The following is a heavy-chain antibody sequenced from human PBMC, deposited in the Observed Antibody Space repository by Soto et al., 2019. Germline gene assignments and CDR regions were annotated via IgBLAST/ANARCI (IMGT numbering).Heavy chain of an antibody. CDR3: ARAPYASGPTYVAS. D-gene: IGHD3-10*01. CDR1: GDSVSSSY. CDR2: IYYSGNS. V-gene: IGHV4-59*02. J-gene: IGHJ4*02. Sequence: NPSETLSLTCTVSGDSVSSSYTYWIRQPPGKGLEWMGYIYYSGNSNYNPSLKSRVTMSVDTTKNQVSLKLSSATAADTAIYYCARAPYASGPTYVASWGQGALVTVSS.